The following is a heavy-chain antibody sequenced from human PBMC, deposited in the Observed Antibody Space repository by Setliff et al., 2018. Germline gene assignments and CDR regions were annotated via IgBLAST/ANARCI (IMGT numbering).Heavy chain of an antibody. V-gene: IGHV5-51*01. CDR3: ARLPHWPDAFDI. CDR1: GYSFTTYW. CDR2: IYPGDSDT. Sequence: PGESLKISCKGSGYSFTTYWIGWVRQMPGKGLEWMGIIYPGDSDTRHSPSFQGQATFSVDKSITTAYLQWSSLKASDTAMYYCARLPHWPDAFDIWGQGTMVTVSS. D-gene: IGHD1-1*01. J-gene: IGHJ3*02.